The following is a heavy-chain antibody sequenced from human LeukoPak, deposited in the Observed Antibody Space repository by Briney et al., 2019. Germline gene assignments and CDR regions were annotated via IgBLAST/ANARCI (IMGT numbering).Heavy chain of an antibody. CDR2: IYWDDDK. V-gene: IGHV2-5*02. Sequence: SGPTLVKPTQTLTLTCTFSGFSLSTSGVGVGWIRQPPGKALEWLALIYWDDDKRYSPSLKSRLTITKDTSKNQVVLTMTNMDPVDTATYYCAHLYYDFWSGYYPNWFDPWGQGTLVTVSS. CDR1: GFSLSTSGVG. CDR3: AHLYYDFWSGYYPNWFDP. J-gene: IGHJ5*02. D-gene: IGHD3-3*01.